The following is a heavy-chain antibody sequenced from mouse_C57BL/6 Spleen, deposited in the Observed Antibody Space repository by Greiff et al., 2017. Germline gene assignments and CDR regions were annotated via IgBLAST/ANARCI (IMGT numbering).Heavy chain of an antibody. CDR2: IDPNSGGT. J-gene: IGHJ3*01. CDR3: ANGWLRPFAY. Sequence: VQLQQPGAELVKPGASVKLSCKASGYTFTSYWMHWVKQRPGRGLEWIGRIDPNSGGTKYTEKFKSKATMAVDKPSITAYMQLSSLTAEDSAVYYCANGWLRPFAYWGQGTLVTVSA. CDR1: GYTFTSYW. D-gene: IGHD3-2*02. V-gene: IGHV1-72*01.